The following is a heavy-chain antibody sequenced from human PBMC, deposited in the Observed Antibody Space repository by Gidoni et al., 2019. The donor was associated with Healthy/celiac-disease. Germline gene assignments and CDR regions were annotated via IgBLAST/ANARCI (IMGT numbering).Heavy chain of an antibody. CDR1: GGSISSYY. CDR3: ARVGGYYRSMDV. CDR2: IYYSGST. D-gene: IGHD3-22*01. J-gene: IGHJ6*02. Sequence: QVQLQESGPGPVKPSETLSLTCTVPGGSISSYYWSWIRQPPGKGLEWIGYIYYSGSTNYNPSLKSRVTISVDTSKNQFSLKLSSVTAADTAVYYCARVGGYYRSMDVWGQGTTVTVSS. V-gene: IGHV4-59*01.